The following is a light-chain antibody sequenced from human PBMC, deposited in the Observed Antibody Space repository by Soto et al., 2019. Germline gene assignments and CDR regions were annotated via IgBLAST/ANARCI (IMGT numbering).Light chain of an antibody. CDR2: AAS. CDR1: QGISSY. CDR3: QQLKSNMIT. V-gene: IGKV1-9*01. Sequence: DIQLTQSPSFLSASVGDRVTITCRASQGISSYLAWYQQKPGKAPKLMIYAASTLQSGVPSRFSGSGSGTEFTLTISSLQTEDFATYYCQQLKSNMITFGQGTRLEIK. J-gene: IGKJ5*01.